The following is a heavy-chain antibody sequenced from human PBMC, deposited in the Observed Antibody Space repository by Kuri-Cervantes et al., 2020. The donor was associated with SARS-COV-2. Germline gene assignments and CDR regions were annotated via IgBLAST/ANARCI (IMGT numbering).Heavy chain of an antibody. CDR2: ISYDGSNK. CDR1: GFTFSSYA. J-gene: IGHJ6*03. CDR3: ARGPLAYYYYYMDV. D-gene: IGHD1-14*01. Sequence: GESLKISCAASGFTFSSYAMSWVRQAPGKGLEWVAVISYDGSNKYYADSVKGRFTISRDNSKNTLYLQMNSLRAEDTAVYYCARGPLAYYYYYMDVWGKGTTVTVSS. V-gene: IGHV3-30-3*01.